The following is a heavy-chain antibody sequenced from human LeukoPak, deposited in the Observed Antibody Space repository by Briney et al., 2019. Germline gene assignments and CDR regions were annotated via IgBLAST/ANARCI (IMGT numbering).Heavy chain of an antibody. J-gene: IGHJ4*02. D-gene: IGHD3-9*01. CDR1: GYTFTGYY. V-gene: IGHV1-2*02. CDR3: ARDRYDILTGYFFFDY. CDR2: INPNSGGT. Sequence: GASVKVSCKASGYTFTGYYMHWVRQAPGQGLEWMGWINPNSGGTNYAQKFQGRVTMTRDTSISTAYMELSRLRSDDTVVYYCARDRYDILTGYFFFDYWGQGTLVTVSS.